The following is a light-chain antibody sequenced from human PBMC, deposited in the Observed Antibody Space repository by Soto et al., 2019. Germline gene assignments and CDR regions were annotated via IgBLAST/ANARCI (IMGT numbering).Light chain of an antibody. CDR2: GAS. V-gene: IGKV3-15*01. J-gene: IGKJ5*01. Sequence: EIVMTQSPATLSVSPGERATLSCRASQSVSSNLAWYHQKPGQVPRLLIYGASTRATGIPARFSGSGSGTEFTLSISSLQSEDFAVYYCQQYKNWPHTFGQGTRLE. CDR3: QQYKNWPHT. CDR1: QSVSSN.